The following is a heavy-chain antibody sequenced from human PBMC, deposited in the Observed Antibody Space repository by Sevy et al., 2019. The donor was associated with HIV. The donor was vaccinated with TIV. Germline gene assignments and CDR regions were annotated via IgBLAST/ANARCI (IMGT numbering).Heavy chain of an antibody. D-gene: IGHD5-18*01. J-gene: IGHJ4*02. CDR2: ISSSHHAI. V-gene: IGHV3-11*01. CDR1: GFTFSDYY. Sequence: GGSLRLSCAASGFTFSDYYMSWIRQAPGKGLEWFSYISSSHHAIKYADSVKGRFAISRDNAKKSLYLQMNSLRAEDTAVYFCVGRPYSSTYSWSYYFDYWGLGTLVTVSS. CDR3: VGRPYSSTYSWSYYFDY.